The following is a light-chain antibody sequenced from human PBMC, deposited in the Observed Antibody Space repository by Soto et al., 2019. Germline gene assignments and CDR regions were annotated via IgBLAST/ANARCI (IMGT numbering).Light chain of an antibody. CDR2: GAS. J-gene: IGKJ1*01. V-gene: IGKV3-15*01. CDR3: QQYDDWPPLT. Sequence: EIVMTQSPATLSVSPGERVTLSCRASESVSSNLAWYQQKPGQAPRLLMYGASTRATGIPARFSGSGSGTEFTLTISSLQSADFAVYYCQQYDDWPPLTFGQGTKVEIK. CDR1: ESVSSN.